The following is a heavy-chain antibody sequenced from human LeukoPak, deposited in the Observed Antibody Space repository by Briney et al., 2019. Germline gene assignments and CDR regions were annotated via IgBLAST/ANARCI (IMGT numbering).Heavy chain of an antibody. CDR3: ARDVRFRPPGLLWFGEPDNWFDP. CDR1: GGSISSYY. V-gene: IGHV4-59*01. CDR2: IYYSGST. Sequence: SETLSLTCTVSGGSISSYYWSWIRQPPGKGLEWIGYIYYSGSTNYNPSLKSRVTISVDTSKNQFSLKLSSVTAADTAVYYCARDVRFRPPGLLWFGEPDNWFDPWGQGTLVTVSS. J-gene: IGHJ5*02. D-gene: IGHD3-10*01.